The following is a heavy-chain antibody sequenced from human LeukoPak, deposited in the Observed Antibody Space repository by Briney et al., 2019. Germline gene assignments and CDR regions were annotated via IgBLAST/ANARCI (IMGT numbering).Heavy chain of an antibody. V-gene: IGHV1-18*01. J-gene: IGHJ4*02. Sequence: GASVKVSCKASGYTFTSYGISWVRQAPGQGLEWMGWISAYNGNTNYAQKPQGRVTMTTDTSTSTAYMELRSLRSDDTAVYYCARDYRIAVAGRPPFDYWGQGTLVTVSS. D-gene: IGHD6-19*01. CDR3: ARDYRIAVAGRPPFDY. CDR1: GYTFTSYG. CDR2: ISAYNGNT.